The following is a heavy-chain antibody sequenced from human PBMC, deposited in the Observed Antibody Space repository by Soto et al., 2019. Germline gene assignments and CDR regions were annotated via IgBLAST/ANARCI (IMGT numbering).Heavy chain of an antibody. CDR3: AKRSSSSTFDY. J-gene: IGHJ4*02. CDR1: GFTFSSYA. Sequence: EVQLLESGGGLVQPGESLRLSCAASGFTFSSYAMSWVRQAPGKGLEWGSVISGSDDSTYYADSVKGRFTISRDNSKNTRYLQMNSLRAEDTAVYYCAKRSSSSTFDYWGQGTLVTVSS. CDR2: ISGSDDST. V-gene: IGHV3-23*01. D-gene: IGHD6-6*01.